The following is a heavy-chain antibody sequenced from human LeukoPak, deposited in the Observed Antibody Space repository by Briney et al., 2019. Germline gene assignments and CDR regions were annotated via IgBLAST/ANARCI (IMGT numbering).Heavy chain of an antibody. D-gene: IGHD3-10*01. CDR1: GYTFTSYD. Sequence: ASVKVSCKASGYTFTSYDINWVRQATGQGLEWMGWMNPNSGNTGYAQKFQGRVTMTRNTSISTVYMELSSLRSEDTAVYYCARGDIYYGSGSSPFDYWGQGTLVTVSS. CDR2: MNPNSGNT. V-gene: IGHV1-8*01. CDR3: ARGDIYYGSGSSPFDY. J-gene: IGHJ4*02.